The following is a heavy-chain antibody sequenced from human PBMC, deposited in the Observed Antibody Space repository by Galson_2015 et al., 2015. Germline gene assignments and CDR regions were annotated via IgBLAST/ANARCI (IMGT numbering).Heavy chain of an antibody. V-gene: IGHV1-69*13. CDR1: GGTFSSYA. J-gene: IGHJ3*02. CDR3: ARDTTTVTRAFDI. CDR2: IIPIFGTA. D-gene: IGHD4-17*01. Sequence: SVKVSCKASGGTFSSYAISWVRQAPGQGLEWMGGIIPIFGTANYAQKFQGRVTITADESTSTAYMELSSLRSEDTAVYYCARDTTTVTRAFDIWGQGTMVTVSS.